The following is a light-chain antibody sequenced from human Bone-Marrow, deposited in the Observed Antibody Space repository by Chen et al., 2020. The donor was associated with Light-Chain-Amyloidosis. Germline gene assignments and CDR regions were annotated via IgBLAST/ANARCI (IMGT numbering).Light chain of an antibody. CDR1: SSDVGGYDY. Sequence: QSALTQPRYVSGSPGQSVTISCTGTSSDVGGYDYVSWYQQHPGKAPQLMIFDVTKRPSGVPHRFSGSKSGDTASLTISGLQTEDEADYYCCSYAGAYNYVFGTGTKVTVL. J-gene: IGLJ1*01. CDR2: DVT. V-gene: IGLV2-11*01. CDR3: CSYAGAYNYV.